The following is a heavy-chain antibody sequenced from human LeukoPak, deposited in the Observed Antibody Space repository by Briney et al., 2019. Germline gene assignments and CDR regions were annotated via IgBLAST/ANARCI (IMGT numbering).Heavy chain of an antibody. V-gene: IGHV3-23*01. CDR2: IRGSGGGT. Sequence: QPGGSLRLSCAASGFTFNSDAMSWVRQAPGKGLEWVSAIRGSGGGTYYADSVKGRFTISRDNSKNTLYLQMNSLRDEDTALYYCAKAGIGVVGYFDYWGQGTLVTVSS. J-gene: IGHJ4*02. CDR1: GFTFNSDA. D-gene: IGHD6-19*01. CDR3: AKAGIGVVGYFDY.